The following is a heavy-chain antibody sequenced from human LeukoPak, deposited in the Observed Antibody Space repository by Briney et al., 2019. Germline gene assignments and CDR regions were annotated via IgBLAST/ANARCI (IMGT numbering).Heavy chain of an antibody. CDR1: GFTFYKYD. J-gene: IGHJ4*02. D-gene: IGHD3-22*01. CDR3: AKVGTYDSSGYYDDYYFDS. CDR2: VSGGGSET. Sequence: GGSLRLSCAASGFTFYKYDMTWVRQAPGKGLEWVSAVSGGGSETSYAASVKGRFTISRDNSKNTLSLQMNSLRVDDTAVYFCAKVGTYDSSGYYDDYYFDSWGQGTQVTVSS. V-gene: IGHV3-23*01.